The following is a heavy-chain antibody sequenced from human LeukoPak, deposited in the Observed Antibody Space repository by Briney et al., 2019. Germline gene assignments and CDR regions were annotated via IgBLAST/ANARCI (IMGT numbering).Heavy chain of an antibody. Sequence: GASVKVSCKASGYTFTSYDINWVRQATGQGLEWMGWMNPNSGNTGYAQKFQGRVTITRNTSISTAYMELSSLRSEDTAVYYCARGRKYQLPPRSSYYYYYMDVWGKGTTVTVSS. D-gene: IGHD2-2*01. CDR2: MNPNSGNT. V-gene: IGHV1-8*03. CDR3: ARGRKYQLPPRSSYYYYYMDV. J-gene: IGHJ6*03. CDR1: GYTFTSYD.